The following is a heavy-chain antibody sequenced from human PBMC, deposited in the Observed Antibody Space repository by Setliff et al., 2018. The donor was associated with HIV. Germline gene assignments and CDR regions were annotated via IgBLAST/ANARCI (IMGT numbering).Heavy chain of an antibody. V-gene: IGHV3-7*03. CDR1: GFTFRSYA. J-gene: IGHJ6*03. CDR2: IKQDESEM. D-gene: IGHD3-10*01. CDR3: ARHRFDFGYYYYYMDV. Sequence: GGSLRLSCAASGFTFRSYAMSWVRQAPGEGLEWVANIKQDESEMQYVESVKGRFTISRDNSNNTLSLQMNSLRAEDTALYYCARHRFDFGYYYYYMDVWGKGTTVTVSS.